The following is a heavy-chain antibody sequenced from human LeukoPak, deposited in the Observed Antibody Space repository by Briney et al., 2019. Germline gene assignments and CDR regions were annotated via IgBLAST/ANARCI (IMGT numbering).Heavy chain of an antibody. D-gene: IGHD3-3*01. CDR2: VQYSGFG. CDR1: HGSIATHSYF. Sequence: SETLSLTCTVSHGSIATHSYFWGWLRQPPGKGLEFVASVQYSGFGYKSPSLRSRVAVSTDTSKNQFSLRLESVTATDTAVYFCVRGVSNDWYFDLWGSGTLVSISS. V-gene: IGHV4-39*07. J-gene: IGHJ2*01. CDR3: VRGVSNDWYFDL.